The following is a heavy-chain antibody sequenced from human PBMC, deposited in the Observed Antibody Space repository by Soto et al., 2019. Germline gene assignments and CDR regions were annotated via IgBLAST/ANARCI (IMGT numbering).Heavy chain of an antibody. D-gene: IGHD7-27*01. CDR3: ARPLWGGDYMDV. CDR2: IYSGGST. J-gene: IGHJ6*03. Sequence: EVQLVESGGGLVQPGGSLRLSCAASGFTVSSNYMSWVRQAPGKGLEWVSVIYSGGSTCYADSVKGRFTISRDNSKNTLYLQMNSLRAEDTAVYYCARPLWGGDYMDVWGKGTTVTVSS. CDR1: GFTVSSNY. V-gene: IGHV3-66*04.